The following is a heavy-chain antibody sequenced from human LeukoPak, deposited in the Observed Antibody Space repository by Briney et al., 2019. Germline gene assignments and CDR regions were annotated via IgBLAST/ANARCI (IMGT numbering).Heavy chain of an antibody. J-gene: IGHJ4*02. D-gene: IGHD3-22*01. CDR2: MSSSGSTI. CDR3: ARDPTYDSSGYGAQYYFDY. Sequence: GGALRLSCGAYGFTFSSYEMNWVRQAPRKGVEGVSYMSSSGSTIYYANTVKGRLTISRDNAKNSLYLQMNSLRAEDTAVYYCARDPTYDSSGYGAQYYFDYWGQGTLVTASS. CDR1: GFTFSSYE. V-gene: IGHV3-48*03.